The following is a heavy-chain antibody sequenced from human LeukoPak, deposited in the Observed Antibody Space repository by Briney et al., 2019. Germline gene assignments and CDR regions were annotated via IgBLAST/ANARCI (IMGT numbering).Heavy chain of an antibody. CDR3: ARDAKYYFGSRTYFFFEY. V-gene: IGHV4-39*07. Sequence: SETLSLTCTVSGGSISSSSYYWGWIRQPPGKGLEWIASIYYSGSTYYNPSLKSRVTISVDTPKNQFSLKLSSVTAADTAIYYCARDAKYYFGSRTYFFFEYWGQGTLLSVSS. D-gene: IGHD3-10*01. CDR2: IYYSGST. CDR1: GGSISSSSYY. J-gene: IGHJ4*02.